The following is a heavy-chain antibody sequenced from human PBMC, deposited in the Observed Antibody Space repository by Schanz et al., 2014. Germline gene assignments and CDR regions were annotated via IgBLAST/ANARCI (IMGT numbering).Heavy chain of an antibody. V-gene: IGHV3-11*01. CDR1: GFTFSDYF. CDR2: IGNGGVTI. CDR3: ARGRVLES. J-gene: IGHJ5*02. D-gene: IGHD1-1*01. Sequence: VQLVESGGGLVQPGGSLRLSCGSSGFTFSDYFMAWIRQPPGRGLEWVSYIGNGGVTIYYADSVKGRFTISRDNSKNSLYLQMNSLRAEDTAVYYCARGRVLESWGQGTLVTVSS.